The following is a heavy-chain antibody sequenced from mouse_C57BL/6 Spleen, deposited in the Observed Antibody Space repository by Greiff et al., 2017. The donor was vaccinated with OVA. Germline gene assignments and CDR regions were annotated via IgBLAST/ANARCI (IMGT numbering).Heavy chain of an antibody. CDR1: GYTFTSYW. J-gene: IGHJ4*01. CDR2: THPNSGST. Sequence: VQLQQPGAELVKPGASVKLSCKASGYTFTSYWMHWVKQRPGQGLEWIGMTHPNSGSTNYNEKFKSKATLTVHKSSSTAYMQISGLTSEDSAAYYGTRSGRYGSYEDAMDYWGQGTTVTVSS. CDR3: TRSGRYGSYEDAMDY. V-gene: IGHV1-64*01. D-gene: IGHD1-1*02.